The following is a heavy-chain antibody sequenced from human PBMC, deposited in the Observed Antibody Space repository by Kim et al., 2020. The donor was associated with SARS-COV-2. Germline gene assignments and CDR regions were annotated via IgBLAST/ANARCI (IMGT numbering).Heavy chain of an antibody. CDR1: GLPFSSYA. J-gene: IGHJ4*02. CDR3: AKNRNGVATCLDY. D-gene: IGHD3-3*01. Sequence: GGSLRLSCAASGLPFSSYAMSWVRQAPGKGLEWISATTNGGANTYYADSVRGRFTICRDNSKNMLFLQMNSLRAEDTAVYYCAKNRNGVATCLDYWGQGTLVTVSS. V-gene: IGHV3-23*01. CDR2: TTNGGANT.